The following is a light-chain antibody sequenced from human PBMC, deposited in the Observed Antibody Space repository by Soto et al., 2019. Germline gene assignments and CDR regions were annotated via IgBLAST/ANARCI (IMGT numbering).Light chain of an antibody. CDR3: QQYNNWLS. CDR1: QTISSW. CDR2: KAS. Sequence: IPLSQSRSTLSVSVXDXVTITCRASQTISSWLAWYQQKPGKAPKLLIYKASTLKSGVPSRFSGSGSGTEFTLTISSLQSEDYAVYYCQQYNNWLSFGQGTLLAVK. J-gene: IGKJ5*01. V-gene: IGKV1-5*03.